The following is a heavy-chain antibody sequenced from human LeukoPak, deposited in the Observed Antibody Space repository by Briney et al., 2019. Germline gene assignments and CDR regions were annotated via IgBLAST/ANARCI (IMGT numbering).Heavy chain of an antibody. J-gene: IGHJ6*02. Sequence: GGSLRLSCAASGFTFSSYAMSWVRQAPGKGLEWVPAISGSGGSTYYADSVKGRFTISRDNSKNTLYLQMNSLRAEDTAVYYCAKDSDFWSGYYLYYYYGMDVWGQGTTVTVSS. D-gene: IGHD3-3*01. CDR3: AKDSDFWSGYYLYYYYGMDV. CDR2: ISGSGGST. CDR1: GFTFSSYA. V-gene: IGHV3-23*01.